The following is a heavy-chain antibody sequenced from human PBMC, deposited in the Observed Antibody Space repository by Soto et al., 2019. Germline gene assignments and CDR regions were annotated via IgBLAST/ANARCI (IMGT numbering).Heavy chain of an antibody. CDR2: ISPYTGNT. J-gene: IGHJ6*02. V-gene: IGHV1-18*01. Sequence: QVQLVQSGDEVKKPGASVKVSCKASGYIFVNYGIAWVRQAPGQGLEWMGWISPYTGNTHSASKVQGRLTMTTDTSTTTAYLNRGSLPSDDTAVYYCGVVDNYVTPTPQAAWGQGTTVTVSS. CDR3: GVVDNYVTPTPQAA. D-gene: IGHD3-16*01. CDR1: GYIFVNYG.